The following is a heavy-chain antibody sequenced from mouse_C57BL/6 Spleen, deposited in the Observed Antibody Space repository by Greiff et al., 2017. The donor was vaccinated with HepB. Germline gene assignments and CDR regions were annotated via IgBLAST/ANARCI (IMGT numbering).Heavy chain of an antibody. CDR3: AREAYYGSSWFAY. Sequence: QVQLQQPGAELVKPGASVKMSCKASGYTFTSYWITWVKQRPGQGLEWIGDIYPGSGSTNYNEKFKSKATLTVDTSSSTAYMQLSSLTSEDSAVSYCAREAYYGSSWFAYWGQGTLVTVSA. CDR1: GYTFTSYW. J-gene: IGHJ3*01. V-gene: IGHV1-55*01. D-gene: IGHD1-1*01. CDR2: IYPGSGST.